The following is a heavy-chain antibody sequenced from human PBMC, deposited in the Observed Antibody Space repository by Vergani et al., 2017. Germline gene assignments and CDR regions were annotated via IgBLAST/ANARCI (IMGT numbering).Heavy chain of an antibody. CDR1: GFTFSSYG. CDR2: ISYDGSNK. D-gene: IGHD2-21*01. Sequence: QVQLVESGGGVVQPGRSLRLSCAASGFTFSSYGMHWVRPAPGKGLDWVAVISYDGSNKYYAASVKGRFTISRDNSKNTLYLQMNSLRAEDTAVYYCAKDRLRVSGVVVIAPRFYFDYWGQGTLVTVSS. J-gene: IGHJ4*02. V-gene: IGHV3-30*18. CDR3: AKDRLRVSGVVVIAPRFYFDY.